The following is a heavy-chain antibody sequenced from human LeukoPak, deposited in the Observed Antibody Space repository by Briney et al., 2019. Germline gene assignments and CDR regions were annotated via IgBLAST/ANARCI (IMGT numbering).Heavy chain of an antibody. CDR1: GGSISSN. Sequence: PSETLSLTCTVSGGSISSNNYYWGWVRQAPGKGLEWVAVISYDGSNKYYADSVKGRFTISRDNSKNTLYLQMNSLRAEDTAVYYCAKAAIVVVVEAFDYWGQGTLVTVSS. J-gene: IGHJ4*02. V-gene: IGHV3-30*18. CDR3: AKAAIVVVVEAFDY. D-gene: IGHD2-15*01. CDR2: ISYDGSNK.